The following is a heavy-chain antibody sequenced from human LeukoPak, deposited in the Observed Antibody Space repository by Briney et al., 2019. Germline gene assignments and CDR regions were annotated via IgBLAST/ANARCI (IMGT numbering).Heavy chain of an antibody. Sequence: GGSLRLSCAASGFTVSSNYMSWVRQAPGKGLEWVSVIYSGGSTYYADSVKGRFTIPRDNSKNTLYLQMNSLRAEDTAVYYCARENQLYGSGRRYYYGMDVWGQGTTVTVSS. V-gene: IGHV3-66*01. J-gene: IGHJ6*02. CDR2: IYSGGST. D-gene: IGHD3-10*01. CDR3: ARENQLYGSGRRYYYGMDV. CDR1: GFTVSSNY.